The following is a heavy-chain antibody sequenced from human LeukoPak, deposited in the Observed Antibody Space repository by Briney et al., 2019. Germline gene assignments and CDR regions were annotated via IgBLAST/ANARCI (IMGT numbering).Heavy chain of an antibody. D-gene: IGHD2-21*01. V-gene: IGHV3-23*01. CDR2: ISGSGGNT. Sequence: GGSLRLSCAASGFTFSSYAMSWVRQAPGKGLEWVSTISGSGGNTYYADSVKGRFTISRDNSKDTLCLQMNSLRAEDTAAYYCAKVPSVWRGGRYYFDYWGQGTLVTVSS. J-gene: IGHJ4*02. CDR3: AKVPSVWRGGRYYFDY. CDR1: GFTFSSYA.